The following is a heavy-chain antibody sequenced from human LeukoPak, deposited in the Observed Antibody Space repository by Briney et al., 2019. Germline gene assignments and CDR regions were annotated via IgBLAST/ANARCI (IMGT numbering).Heavy chain of an antibody. CDR3: ARGFSYGMDV. CDR2: INKDGTSR. CDR1: KFTFSSYL. J-gene: IGHJ6*02. Sequence: GGSLRLSCAASKFTFSSYLMHWVRQAPGKGLVWVSGINKDGTSRGYVDSVKGRFTISRDNVKSTLYLQMDDLRDEDAAVYYCARGFSYGMDVWGQGTTVTVSS. V-gene: IGHV3-74*01.